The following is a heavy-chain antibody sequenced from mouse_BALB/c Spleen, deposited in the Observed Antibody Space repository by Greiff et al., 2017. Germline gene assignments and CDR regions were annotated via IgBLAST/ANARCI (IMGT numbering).Heavy chain of an antibody. Sequence: VHLVESGPGLVAPSQSLSITCTVSGFSLTSYGVHWVRQPPGKGLEWLGVIWAGGSTNYNSALMSRLSISKDNSKSQVFLKMNSLQTDDTAMYYCARRYGNPLAMDYWGQGTSVTVSS. J-gene: IGHJ4*01. D-gene: IGHD2-1*01. V-gene: IGHV2-9*02. CDR2: IWAGGST. CDR3: ARRYGNPLAMDY. CDR1: GFSLTSYG.